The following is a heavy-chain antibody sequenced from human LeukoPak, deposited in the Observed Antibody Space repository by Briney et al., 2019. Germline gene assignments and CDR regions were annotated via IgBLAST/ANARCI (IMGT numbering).Heavy chain of an antibody. CDR2: ITASGGNT. CDR1: GFTFSSYA. CDR3: AKGNGYSYGRYYFDY. V-gene: IGHV3-23*01. Sequence: GGSLRLSYAASGFTFSSYAMGWVRQAPGKGLEWVSAITASGGNTYYADSVKGRFTISRDNSKNTLYLQVDSLRAEDTAVYYCAKGNGYSYGRYYFDYWGQGTLVTVSS. D-gene: IGHD5-18*01. J-gene: IGHJ4*02.